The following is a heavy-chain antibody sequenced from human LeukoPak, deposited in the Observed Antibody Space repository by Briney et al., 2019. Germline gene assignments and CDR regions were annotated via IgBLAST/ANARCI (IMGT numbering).Heavy chain of an antibody. V-gene: IGHV3-23*01. J-gene: IGHJ4*02. CDR2: ISPGGGPT. CDR1: GFPFSSHG. D-gene: IGHD6-13*01. CDR3: AKSKAANHGSIPGTQQLVPPPFDY. Sequence: PGGSLRLSCAGSGFPFSSHGMNWVRQAPGKGLEWVSGISPGGGPTYYADSVKGRFTISRDNSKNTLYLQMNSLRAEDTAVYYCAKSKAANHGSIPGTQQLVPPPFDYWGQGTLVTVSS.